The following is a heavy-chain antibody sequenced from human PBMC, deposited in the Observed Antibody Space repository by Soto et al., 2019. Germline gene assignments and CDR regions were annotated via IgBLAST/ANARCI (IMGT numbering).Heavy chain of an antibody. J-gene: IGHJ4*02. CDR3: AHKGGGDRILDY. Sequence: QITLKESGPTLVKPTQTLTLTCTFSGFSLSTSGVGVGWIRQPPGKALEWVALIYWDDAKEYSPSLKSRLTTPQDTSKNQVGLTMTNMDPVDTATYYCAHKGGGDRILDYWGQGTLVTVSS. CDR1: GFSLSTSGVG. CDR2: IYWDDAK. D-gene: IGHD3-16*01. V-gene: IGHV2-5*02.